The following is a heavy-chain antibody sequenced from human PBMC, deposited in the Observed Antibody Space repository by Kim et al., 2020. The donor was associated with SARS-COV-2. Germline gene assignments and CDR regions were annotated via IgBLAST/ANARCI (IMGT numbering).Heavy chain of an antibody. Sequence: GGSLRLSCTASGFTFGDYAMSWVRQAPGKGLEWVGFIRSKAYGGTTEYAASVKGRFTISRDDSKSIAYLQMNSLKTEDTAVYYCTCTTVDFDYWGQGTLVTVSS. J-gene: IGHJ4*02. D-gene: IGHD4-17*01. CDR1: GFTFGDYA. CDR2: IRSKAYGGTT. CDR3: TCTTVDFDY. V-gene: IGHV3-49*04.